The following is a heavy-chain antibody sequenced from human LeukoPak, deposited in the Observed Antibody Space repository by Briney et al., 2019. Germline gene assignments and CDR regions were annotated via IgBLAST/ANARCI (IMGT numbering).Heavy chain of an antibody. CDR2: IYHSGST. V-gene: IGHV4-38-2*01. CDR3: AGNSWYRDAFDI. J-gene: IGHJ3*02. Sequence: SETLSLTCAVSGYFISSGYYWGWIRQPPGKGLERIGSIYHSGSTYYNPSLKSRVTISVDTSKNQFSLKLSSVTAADTAVYYCAGNSWYRDAFDIWGQGTMVTVSS. CDR1: GYFISSGYY. D-gene: IGHD6-13*01.